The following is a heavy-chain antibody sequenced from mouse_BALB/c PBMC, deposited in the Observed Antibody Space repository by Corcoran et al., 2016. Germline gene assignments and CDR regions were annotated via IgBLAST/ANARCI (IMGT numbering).Heavy chain of an antibody. CDR3: ARADGPATPWFAY. Sequence: LVKTGASVKITCKASGYSFTGYYMHWVKQSHGKSLEWIGYISCYNGATSYNQKFKGKATFTVDKSSSTAYMHFNSLTSEDSAVYYGARADGPATPWFAYWGQGTLVTVSA. D-gene: IGHD1-2*01. J-gene: IGHJ3*01. V-gene: IGHV1S34*01. CDR1: GYSFTGYY. CDR2: ISCYNGAT.